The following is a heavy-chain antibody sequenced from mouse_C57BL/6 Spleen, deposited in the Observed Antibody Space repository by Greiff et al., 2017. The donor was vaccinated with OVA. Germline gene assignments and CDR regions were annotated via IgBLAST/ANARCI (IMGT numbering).Heavy chain of an antibody. Sequence: EVKLMESGGGLVKPGGSLKLSCAASGFTFSDYGMHWVRQAPEKGLEWVAYISSGSSTLYYADTVKGRFTISRDNAKNTLFLPMTSLSSEDTTMYYCAREGPHSFDYWGQGTTLTVSS. CDR3: AREGPHSFDY. V-gene: IGHV5-17*01. D-gene: IGHD3-3*01. CDR1: GFTFSDYG. CDR2: ISSGSSTL. J-gene: IGHJ2*01.